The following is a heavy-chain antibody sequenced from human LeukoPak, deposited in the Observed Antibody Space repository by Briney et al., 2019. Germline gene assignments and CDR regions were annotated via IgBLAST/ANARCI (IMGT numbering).Heavy chain of an antibody. J-gene: IGHJ6*03. V-gene: IGHV3-66*02. CDR1: GFTVSSNY. CDR2: IYSGGST. CDR3: ARTAVAGPSYYYYMDV. D-gene: IGHD6-19*01. Sequence: GGSLRLSCAASGFTVSSNYMSWVRQAPGKGLEWVSVIYSGGSTYYADSVKGRFTISRDNSKNTLYLQMNSLRAEDTAVYYCARTAVAGPSYYYYMDVWGKGTTVTVSS.